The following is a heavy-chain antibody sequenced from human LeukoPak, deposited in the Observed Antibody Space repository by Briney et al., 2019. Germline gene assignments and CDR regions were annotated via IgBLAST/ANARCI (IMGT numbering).Heavy chain of an antibody. Sequence: PGGSLRLSCAASGFTFSSYSMNWVRQAPGKGLEWVSYISSSSSTIYYADSVKGRFTISRDNAKNSLYLQMSSLRAEDTALYYCAKDMSPSWAAASLEYWGQGTLVTVSS. J-gene: IGHJ4*02. D-gene: IGHD2-2*01. CDR2: ISSSSSTI. CDR1: GFTFSSYS. V-gene: IGHV3-48*01. CDR3: AKDMSPSWAAASLEY.